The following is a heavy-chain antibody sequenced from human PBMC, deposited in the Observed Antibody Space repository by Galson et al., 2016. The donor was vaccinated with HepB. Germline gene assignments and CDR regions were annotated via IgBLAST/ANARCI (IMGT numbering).Heavy chain of an antibody. V-gene: IGHV1-46*02. CDR1: GYTFNTYN. J-gene: IGHJ4*02. CDR3: ARELVHSFYFDY. D-gene: IGHD6-6*01. Sequence: SVKVSCKASGYTFNTYNMHWVRQAPGQGLEWMGIIKPSGGNTIYAQKFQDRITMTRDTSTSTVYMELISLRSEDTAVYYCARELVHSFYFDYWGQGTLLTFSS. CDR2: IKPSGGNT.